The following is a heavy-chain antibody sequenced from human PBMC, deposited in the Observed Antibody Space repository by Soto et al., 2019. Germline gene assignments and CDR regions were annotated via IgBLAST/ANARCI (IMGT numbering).Heavy chain of an antibody. J-gene: IGHJ4*02. Sequence: GWSLRLSCTASGFTFGDYAMSLVRQAPGKGLEWVGFIRSKAYGGTTEYAASVKGRFTISRDDSKSIAYLQMNSLKTEDTAVYYCTRDQQPNEYWGKGTLVTVSS. CDR1: GFTFGDYA. CDR3: TRDQQPNEY. D-gene: IGHD6-13*01. CDR2: IRSKAYGGTT. V-gene: IGHV3-49*04.